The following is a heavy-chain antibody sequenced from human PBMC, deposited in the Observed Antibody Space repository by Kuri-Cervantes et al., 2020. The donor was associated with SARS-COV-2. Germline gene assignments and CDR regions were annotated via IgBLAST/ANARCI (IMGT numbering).Heavy chain of an antibody. D-gene: IGHD3-3*01. Sequence: GESLKISCATSAFTFSGYGMHWVRQAPGKGLEWVSYISSSGSTIYYADSVKGRFTISRDNSKNSLYLEMNSLRPEDTAVYYCAKVETANLDYWGQGTLVTVSS. CDR1: AFTFSGYG. CDR3: AKVETANLDY. V-gene: IGHV3-48*04. CDR2: ISSSGSTI. J-gene: IGHJ4*02.